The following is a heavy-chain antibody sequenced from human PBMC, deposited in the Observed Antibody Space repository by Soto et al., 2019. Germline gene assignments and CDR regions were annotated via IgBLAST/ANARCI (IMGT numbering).Heavy chain of an antibody. V-gene: IGHV3-11*01. J-gene: IGHJ4*02. CDR1: GFTFSDYY. Sequence: QVQLVESGGGLVKPGGSLRLSCAASGFTFSDYYMSWIRQAPGQGLEWISYISGSGSNMYYADSVKGRFTIARDNAKGSVYLQMSGLRDEDTAVYYCARLGLFDYWGRGILVTVSS. CDR2: ISGSGSNM. CDR3: ARLGLFDY.